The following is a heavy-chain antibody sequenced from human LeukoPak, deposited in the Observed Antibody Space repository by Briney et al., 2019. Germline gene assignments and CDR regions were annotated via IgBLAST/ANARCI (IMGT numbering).Heavy chain of an antibody. CDR1: GGAFSSYA. V-gene: IGHV7-4-1*02. Sequence: ASVKVSCKASGGAFSSYAISWVRQAPGQGLEWMGRINTNTGNPTYAQGFTGRFVFSLDTSVSTAYLQISSLKAEDTAVYYCASRHYSDRSGYYSGGVDYWGQGTLVTVSS. J-gene: IGHJ4*02. D-gene: IGHD3-22*01. CDR3: ASRHYSDRSGYYSGGVDY. CDR2: INTNTGNP.